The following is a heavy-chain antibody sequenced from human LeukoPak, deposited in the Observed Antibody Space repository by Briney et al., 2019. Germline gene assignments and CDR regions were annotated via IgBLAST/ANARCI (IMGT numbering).Heavy chain of an antibody. J-gene: IGHJ4*02. D-gene: IGHD2-2*02. CDR1: GFTFSSYD. CDR2: IPYDGRNT. V-gene: IGHV3-30*18. CDR3: AKLGCSSTSCHIVATILFDY. Sequence: PGRSLRLSCAASGFTFSSYDMHWVRQAPGKGLEWVAVIPYDGRNTYYADSVKGRFTISRDNSKNTLYLQMNSLRAEDTAVYYCAKLGCSSTSCHIVATILFDYWGQGTLVTVSS.